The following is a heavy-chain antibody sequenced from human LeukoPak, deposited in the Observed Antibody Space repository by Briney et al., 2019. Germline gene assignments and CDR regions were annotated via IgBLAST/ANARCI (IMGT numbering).Heavy chain of an antibody. Sequence: GGSLRLSCAASGFTFSSYAMSWVRQAPGKGLEWVSGFGGSGGSTYYADSVQGRFTISRDNSKNTLYLQMNSLRAEDTAVYYCAKGKKGLWFGEFGYWGQGTLVTVSS. CDR1: GFTFSSYA. J-gene: IGHJ4*02. CDR2: FGGSGGST. V-gene: IGHV3-23*01. CDR3: AKGKKGLWFGEFGY. D-gene: IGHD3-10*01.